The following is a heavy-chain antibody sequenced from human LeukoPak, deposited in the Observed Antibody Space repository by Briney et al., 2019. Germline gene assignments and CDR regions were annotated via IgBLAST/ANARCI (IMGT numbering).Heavy chain of an antibody. CDR3: ARDQGGGYSYGRTEAFDI. J-gene: IGHJ3*02. CDR1: GYTFTSYG. V-gene: IGHV1-18*01. CDR2: ISAYNGNT. Sequence: GASVKVSCKASGYTFTSYGISWVRQAPGQGLEWMGWISAYNGNTNYAQKLQGRVTMTTDTSTSTAYMELRSLRSDDTAVYYCARDQGGGYSYGRTEAFDIWGQGTMVTVSS. D-gene: IGHD5-18*01.